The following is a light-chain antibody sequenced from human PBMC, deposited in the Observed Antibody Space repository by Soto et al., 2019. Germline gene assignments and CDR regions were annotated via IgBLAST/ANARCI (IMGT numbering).Light chain of an antibody. CDR1: SSNIGNNA. CDR2: YDD. CDR3: AAWDDSLNGVL. J-gene: IGLJ2*01. V-gene: IGLV1-36*01. Sequence: QSVLTQPPSVSAAPRQRVTISGSGSSSNIGNNAVNWYQQLPGKAPKLLIYYDDLLPSGVSDRFSGSKSGTSASLAISGLQSEDEADYYCAAWDDSLNGVLFGGGTKLTVL.